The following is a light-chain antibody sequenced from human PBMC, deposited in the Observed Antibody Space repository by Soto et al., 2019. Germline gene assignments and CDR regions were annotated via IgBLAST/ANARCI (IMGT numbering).Light chain of an antibody. Sequence: EIVLTQSPGTLSLSPGERATLSCRASQSVSSTYLAWYQQKPGQAPRPLMFGASSRATGIPDRFSGSGSGTDFTPTNTTLEPDDCAVDNCQAYDTSPSCFGPATKVYIK. CDR2: GAS. J-gene: IGKJ3*01. CDR3: QAYDTSPSC. V-gene: IGKV3-20*01. CDR1: QSVSSTY.